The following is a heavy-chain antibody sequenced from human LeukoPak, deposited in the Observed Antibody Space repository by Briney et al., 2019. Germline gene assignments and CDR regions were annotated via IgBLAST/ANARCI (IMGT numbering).Heavy chain of an antibody. V-gene: IGHV4-34*01. J-gene: IGHJ5*02. CDR1: VGSFSGYY. D-gene: IGHD6-19*01. Sequence: SESLSLTCAVYVGSFSGYYWSWIRHPPWKGLEWVGEINHSGSTNYNPSLKTRVTISVDTSKNQFSLKLSSVTAADTAVYYCARGLRAVAAPWSQGTLVTVSS. CDR3: ARGLRAVAAP. CDR2: INHSGST.